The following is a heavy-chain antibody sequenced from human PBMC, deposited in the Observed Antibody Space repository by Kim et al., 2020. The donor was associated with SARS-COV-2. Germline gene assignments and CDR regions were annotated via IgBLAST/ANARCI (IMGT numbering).Heavy chain of an antibody. CDR3: AKEGFDH. J-gene: IGHJ4*02. V-gene: IGHV3-23*01. CDR2: SGSGGRT. Sequence: GGSLRLSCAASGFTVSNYGMSWVRQAPGKGLEWVSTSGSGGRTYYADSVKGRFTISRDNSKNTLYLQMNSLRAEDTAVYYCAKEGFDHWGQGTLVTVSS. CDR1: GFTVSNYG.